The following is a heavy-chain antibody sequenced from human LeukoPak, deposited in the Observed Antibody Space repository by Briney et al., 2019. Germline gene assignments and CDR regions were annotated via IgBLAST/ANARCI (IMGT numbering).Heavy chain of an antibody. J-gene: IGHJ3*02. D-gene: IGHD1/OR15-1a*01. CDR1: GYNFTSYW. Sequence: PGESLKISCKGSGYNFTSYWIGWVRQLPGKGLEWMGIIYPGDSDTRYSPSFQGQVTISADKSISTAYLQWSSLKASDTAMYYCARFSLGNKGGDAFDIWGQGTMVTVSS. V-gene: IGHV5-51*01. CDR3: ARFSLGNKGGDAFDI. CDR2: IYPGDSDT.